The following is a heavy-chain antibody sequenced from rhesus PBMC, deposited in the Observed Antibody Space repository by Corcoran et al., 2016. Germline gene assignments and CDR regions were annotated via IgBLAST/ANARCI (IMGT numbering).Heavy chain of an antibody. CDR3: ATLLPGYSGSQIDY. CDR2: VDPEDGEA. D-gene: IGHD6-25*01. Sequence: EVQLVQSGAEVKKPGASVKISCKASGYTFTDYYLHWVRQAPGKGLEWIGGVDPEDGEAKPAQKFQTKDTITAATSTDTAYLELSSMSSEDTAVYYCATLLPGYSGSQIDYWGQGVLVTVSS. J-gene: IGHJ4*01. V-gene: IGHV1-111*02. CDR1: GYTFTDYY.